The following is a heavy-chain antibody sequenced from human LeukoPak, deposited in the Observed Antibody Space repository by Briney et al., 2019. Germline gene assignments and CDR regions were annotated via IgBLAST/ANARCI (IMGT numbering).Heavy chain of an antibody. CDR2: ISWDGGST. Sequence: GGSLRLSCAASGFTFDDYAMHWVRQAPGKGLEWVSLISWDGGSTYYADSVKGRFTISRDNSKNSLYLQMNSLRAEDTAVYYCAKDRVGDYSTFFDYWGQGTLVTVSS. CDR3: AKDRVGDYSTFFDY. D-gene: IGHD4-11*01. CDR1: GFTFDDYA. J-gene: IGHJ4*02. V-gene: IGHV3-43D*03.